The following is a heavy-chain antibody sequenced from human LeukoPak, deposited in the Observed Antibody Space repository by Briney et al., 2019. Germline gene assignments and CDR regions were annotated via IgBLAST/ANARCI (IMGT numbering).Heavy chain of an antibody. CDR1: GGSISISGFY. Sequence: TLSLTCSVSGGSISISGFYWNWIRQPPGKGLEWIGYTYNSGNTYYNPSFGSRVTISTDTSMNQFFLKSHSVTAADTAVYYCARSSGWRDAFDFWGRGTMVTVSS. V-gene: IGHV4-31*03. CDR3: ARSSGWRDAFDF. D-gene: IGHD6-19*01. J-gene: IGHJ3*01. CDR2: TYNSGNT.